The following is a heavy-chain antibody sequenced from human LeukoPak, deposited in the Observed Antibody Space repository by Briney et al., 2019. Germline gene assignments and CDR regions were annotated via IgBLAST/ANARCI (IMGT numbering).Heavy chain of an antibody. J-gene: IGHJ4*02. CDR3: SRGRVYKSAWHEDY. D-gene: IGHD6-19*01. CDR1: GVIYEEYG. Sequence: GGSLRLSCTASGVIYEEYGMSWVRQAPGKGREEVGIIRGKAYGGTTDYAASVKGRFTVSRDESKGIAYLQMNSLKAEDTAVYYCSRGRVYKSAWHEDYWGQGTLVTVSS. CDR2: IRGKAYGGTT. V-gene: IGHV3-49*04.